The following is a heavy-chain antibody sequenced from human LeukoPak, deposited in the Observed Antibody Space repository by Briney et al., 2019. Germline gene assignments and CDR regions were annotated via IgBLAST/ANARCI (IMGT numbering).Heavy chain of an antibody. CDR2: INSDGSST. CDR3: AKDLPPNIPVAGTRGGKYYFDY. D-gene: IGHD6-19*01. V-gene: IGHV3-74*01. J-gene: IGHJ4*02. Sequence: GGSLRLSCAASGFTFSSYWMHWVRQAPGKGLVWVSRINSDGSSTSYADSVKGRFTISRDNAKNTLYLQMNSLRAEDTAVYYCAKDLPPNIPVAGTRGGKYYFDYWGQGTLVTVSS. CDR1: GFTFSSYW.